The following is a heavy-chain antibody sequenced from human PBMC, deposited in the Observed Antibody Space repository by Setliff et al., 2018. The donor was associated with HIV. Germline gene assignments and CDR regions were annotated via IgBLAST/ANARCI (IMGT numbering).Heavy chain of an antibody. J-gene: IGHJ6*01. Sequence: SETLSLTCTVSGGSINSGSYYWNWIRQPAGKGLEWIGRLHLSGDTNYNPSLKSRVTMSIDTSKTQFSLKLSSVTSADTAVYYCARDNSYYYGSGSHYWYGMDVWGQGTTVTVSS. CDR2: LHLSGDT. V-gene: IGHV4-61*02. D-gene: IGHD3-10*01. CDR3: ARDNSYYYGSGSHYWYGMDV. CDR1: GGSINSGSYY.